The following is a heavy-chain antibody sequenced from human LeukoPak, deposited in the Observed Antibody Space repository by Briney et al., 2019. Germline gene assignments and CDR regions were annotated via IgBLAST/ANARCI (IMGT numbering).Heavy chain of an antibody. Sequence: LSGGSLRLSCAASGFTFSSYAMNWVRQAPGKGLEWLSYISGSTSTVYYADSVRGRFSISRDNVKNSLFLQMNSLRAEDTAIYYCARDLISGATKSYYGMDVWGQGTAVTVSS. CDR2: ISGSTSTV. CDR1: GFTFSSYA. D-gene: IGHD1-26*01. V-gene: IGHV3-48*01. J-gene: IGHJ6*02. CDR3: ARDLISGATKSYYGMDV.